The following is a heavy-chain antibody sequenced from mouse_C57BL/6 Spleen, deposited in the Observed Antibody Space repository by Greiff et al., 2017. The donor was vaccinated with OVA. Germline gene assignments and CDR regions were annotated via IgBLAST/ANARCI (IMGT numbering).Heavy chain of an antibody. Sequence: VQRVESGAELVRPGTSVKVSCKASGYAFNNYLIEWVKQRPGQGLEWIGVINPGSGGTNYNEKFKGKATLTADKSSSTAYMPLSSLTSEKSAVYSCSRGGDGDVGGGYWGQGTTLTVSS. CDR1: GYAFNNYL. J-gene: IGHJ2*01. D-gene: IGHD3-3*01. CDR3: SRGGDGDVGGGY. V-gene: IGHV1-54*01. CDR2: INPGSGGT.